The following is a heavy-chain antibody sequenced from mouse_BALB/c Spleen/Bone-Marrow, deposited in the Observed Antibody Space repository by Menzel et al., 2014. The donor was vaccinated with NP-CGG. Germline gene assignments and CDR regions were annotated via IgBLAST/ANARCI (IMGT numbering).Heavy chain of an antibody. V-gene: IGHV1-28*01. CDR1: GYSFTSYY. Sequence: EVQLPQSGPELMKPGASVKISCKASGYSFTSYYIHWVKQNHGKSLEWIGYIDPFNGVTIYNQKFKGKATLTADKSSSTAYMHLSSLTSEDSAVYYCARRVITTGPGFAYWGQGTLVTVSA. D-gene: IGHD2-4*01. CDR2: IDPFNGVT. J-gene: IGHJ3*01. CDR3: ARRVITTGPGFAY.